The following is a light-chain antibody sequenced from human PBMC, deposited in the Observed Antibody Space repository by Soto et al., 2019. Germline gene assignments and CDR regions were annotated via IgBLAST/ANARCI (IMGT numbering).Light chain of an antibody. CDR3: CSYAGSYTYV. CDR1: SSDVGGYKF. Sequence: QSVLTQPRSVSRSPGQSVTISCTGTSSDVGGYKFVSWYQPHPGKVPKRIIYDVRNRPSGVPDRFSGSKSGNTASLTISGLQAEDEADYYCCSYAGSYTYVFGTGTKVTVL. J-gene: IGLJ1*01. V-gene: IGLV2-11*01. CDR2: DVR.